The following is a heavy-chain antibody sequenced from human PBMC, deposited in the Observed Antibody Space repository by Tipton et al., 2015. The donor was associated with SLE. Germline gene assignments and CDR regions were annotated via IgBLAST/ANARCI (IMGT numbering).Heavy chain of an antibody. V-gene: IGHV4-34*01. Sequence: TLSLTCAVFGGSFSGNYWIWIRQPPGKGLEWIGEITHSGGTNVNPSLESRVTVSKDTSKNQFSLRLSSVTAADTAVYYCAKEPPYCSRSTCYHLGSWGQGTLVTVSS. CDR3: AKEPPYCSRSTCYHLGS. J-gene: IGHJ5*02. CDR1: GGSFSGNY. CDR2: ITHSGGT. D-gene: IGHD2-2*01.